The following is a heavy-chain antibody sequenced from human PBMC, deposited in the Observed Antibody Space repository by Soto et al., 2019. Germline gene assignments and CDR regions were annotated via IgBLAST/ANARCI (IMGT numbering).Heavy chain of an antibody. CDR3: ARARDDVGAFDI. D-gene: IGHD3-10*01. CDR2: IIPIFGKA. J-gene: IGHJ3*02. Sequence: QVQLVQSGAEVKKPGSSVKVSCKASGGTFSSYAISWVRQAPGQGLEWMGGIIPIFGKANYAQKFQGRVTIDADESASTDYMELSSLRSYDTAGYDVARARDDVGAFDIWGQGTMVTVSS. CDR1: GGTFSSYA. V-gene: IGHV1-69*01.